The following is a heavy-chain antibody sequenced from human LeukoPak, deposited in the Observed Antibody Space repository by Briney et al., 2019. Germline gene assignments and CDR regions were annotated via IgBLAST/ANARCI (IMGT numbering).Heavy chain of an antibody. CDR1: GYTFTSYA. CDR2: INAGNGNT. D-gene: IGHD3-10*01. J-gene: IGHJ4*02. CDR3: ARVLVRGVMVLGY. Sequence: ASVKVSCKASGYTFTSYAMHLVRQAPGQRLEWMGWINAGNGNTKYSQKFQGRVTITRDTSASTAYMDLNSLISEDTAVYYCARVLVRGVMVLGYWGQGTLVTVSS. V-gene: IGHV1-3*01.